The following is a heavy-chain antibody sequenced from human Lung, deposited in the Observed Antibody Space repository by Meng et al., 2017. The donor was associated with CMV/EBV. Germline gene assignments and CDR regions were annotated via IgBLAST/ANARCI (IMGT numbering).Heavy chain of an antibody. CDR1: GYSFNSYI. V-gene: IGHV1-18*04. J-gene: IGHJ5*02. CDR2: VNSYTGDT. Sequence: ASVXVSXKAYGYSFNSYIISWVRQAPGQGLEWMGWVNSYTGDTDYAQQFQERITMTTDTSTTTVYMELRSLRTDDTAAYYCARISMIRGIIITGWFDPWGQGXLVIVSS. CDR3: ARISMIRGIIITGWFDP. D-gene: IGHD3-10*01.